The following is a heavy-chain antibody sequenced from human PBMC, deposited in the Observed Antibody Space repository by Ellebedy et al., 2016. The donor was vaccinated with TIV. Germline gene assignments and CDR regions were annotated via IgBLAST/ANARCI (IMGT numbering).Heavy chain of an antibody. CDR3: ARDRRGSYDF. J-gene: IGHJ4*02. Sequence: MPSETLSLTCTVSGASISSSYWSWIRQTPGKDLEWNGYISNTGRTNYNPSLQSRVTISVDTSRNQFSLTLRSLTAADTAVYYCARDRRGSYDFWGQGTLLAVSS. CDR1: GASISSSY. D-gene: IGHD3-10*01. CDR2: ISNTGRT. V-gene: IGHV4-59*01.